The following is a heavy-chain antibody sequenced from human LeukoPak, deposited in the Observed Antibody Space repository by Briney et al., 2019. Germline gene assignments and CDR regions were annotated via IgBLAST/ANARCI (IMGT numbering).Heavy chain of an antibody. J-gene: IGHJ4*02. CDR2: IYYSGTT. CDR1: GFTFSSYA. V-gene: IGHV4-59*04. CDR3: YAQGF. Sequence: PGRSLRLSCAASGFTFSSYAMHWIRQPPGKGLEWIGSIYYSGTTYYNPSLKSRVTMSVDTSKNQFSLKLASVTVADTAVYYCYAQGFWGQGTLVTVSS.